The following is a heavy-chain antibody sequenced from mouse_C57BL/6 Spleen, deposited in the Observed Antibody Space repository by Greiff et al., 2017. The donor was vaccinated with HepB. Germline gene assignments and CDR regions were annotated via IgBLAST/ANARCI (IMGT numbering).Heavy chain of an antibody. CDR2: ISYDGSN. CDR3: ARDPLPFAY. V-gene: IGHV3-6*01. D-gene: IGHD2-10*01. CDR1: GYSITSGYY. Sequence: VQLKESGPGLVKPSQSLSLTCSVTGYSITSGYYWNWIRQFPGNKLEWMGYISYDGSNNYNPSLKNRISITRDTSKNQFFLKLNSVTTEDTATYYCARDPLPFAYWGQGTLVTVSA. J-gene: IGHJ3*01.